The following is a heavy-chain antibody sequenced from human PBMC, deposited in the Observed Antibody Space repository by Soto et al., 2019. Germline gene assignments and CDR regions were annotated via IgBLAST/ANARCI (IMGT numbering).Heavy chain of an antibody. D-gene: IGHD6-13*01. V-gene: IGHV4-59*01. CDR1: GGSISSYY. Sequence: SETLSLTCTVSGGSISSYYWSWIRQPPGKGLEWIGYIYYSGSTNYNPSLKSRVTISVDTSKNQFSLKLSSVTAADTAVYYCARVSRYSSSWRYDAFDIWGQETMVTV. CDR2: IYYSGST. CDR3: ARVSRYSSSWRYDAFDI. J-gene: IGHJ3*02.